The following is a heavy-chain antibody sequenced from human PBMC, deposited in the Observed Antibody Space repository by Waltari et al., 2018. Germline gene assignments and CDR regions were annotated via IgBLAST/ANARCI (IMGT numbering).Heavy chain of an antibody. D-gene: IGHD2-15*01. V-gene: IGHV4-38-2*02. CDR3: ARGTYCSGGSCYSDFDY. CDR1: GYSISSGYY. Sequence: QVQLQESGPGLVKPSETLSLTCTVSGYSISSGYYWGWIRQPPGKGLEWIGSIYHSGRTYYNPSLKSRVTISVDTSKNQFSLKLSSVTGADTAVYYCARGTYCSGGSCYSDFDYWGQGTLVTVSS. CDR2: IYHSGRT. J-gene: IGHJ4*02.